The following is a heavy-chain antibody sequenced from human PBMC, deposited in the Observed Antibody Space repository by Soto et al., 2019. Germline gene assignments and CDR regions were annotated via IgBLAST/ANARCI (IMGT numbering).Heavy chain of an antibody. V-gene: IGHV3-23*01. J-gene: IGHJ6*02. Sequence: PGGSLRLSCAASGFTFSSYAMSWVRQAPGKGLEWVSAISGSSGSMYYADSVKGRFTISRDNSKSTLFLQMNSLRAEDTAVYYCAKRNYGSGSSTYYYYGLDVWGQGTTVTVSS. D-gene: IGHD3-10*01. CDR2: ISGSSGSM. CDR3: AKRNYGSGSSTYYYYGLDV. CDR1: GFTFSSYA.